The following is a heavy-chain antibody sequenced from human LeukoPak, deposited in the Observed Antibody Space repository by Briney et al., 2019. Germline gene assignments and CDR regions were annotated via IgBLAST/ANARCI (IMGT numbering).Heavy chain of an antibody. J-gene: IGHJ4*02. CDR3: AREDSSGYRFDY. CDR1: GFTFSVYW. Sequence: GGSLRLSCAASGFTFSVYWMHWVRQAPGKGLEWVSVIYSGGSTYYADSVKGRFTISRDNSKNTLYLQMNSLRAEDTAVYYCAREDSSGYRFDYWGQGTLVTVSS. V-gene: IGHV3-53*01. CDR2: IYSGGST. D-gene: IGHD3-22*01.